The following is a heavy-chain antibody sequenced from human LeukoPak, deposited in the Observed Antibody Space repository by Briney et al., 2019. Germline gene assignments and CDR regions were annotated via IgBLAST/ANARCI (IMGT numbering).Heavy chain of an antibody. CDR1: GFTFSRYA. CDR2: ISGSGGSI. J-gene: IGHJ4*02. Sequence: PGGSLRLSCAASGFTFSRYAMTWVRQAPGKGLEWISTISGSGGSIYYADSVKGRFTISRDNSKNTLYLQMNSLRAEDTAVYYFAKDLAAYGSGSFDHWGQGTLGTVSS. D-gene: IGHD3-10*01. V-gene: IGHV3-23*01. CDR3: AKDLAAYGSGSFDH.